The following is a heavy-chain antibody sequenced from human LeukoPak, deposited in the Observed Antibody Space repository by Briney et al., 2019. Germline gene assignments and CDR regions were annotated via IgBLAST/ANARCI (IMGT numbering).Heavy chain of an antibody. CDR3: ARSPYYYDSSGYSYDAFDI. CDR1: GGSIRSSSYN. J-gene: IGHJ3*02. V-gene: IGHV4-39*07. D-gene: IGHD3-22*01. CDR2: IHYIGST. Sequence: PSETRSLTCTVSGGSIRSSSYNWGWIRQPPGKGLEWIGSIHYIGSTYYNPSLKSRVTISVDTSKNQFSLKVRSVTAADTAVYYCARSPYYYDSSGYSYDAFDIWGQGTMVTVSS.